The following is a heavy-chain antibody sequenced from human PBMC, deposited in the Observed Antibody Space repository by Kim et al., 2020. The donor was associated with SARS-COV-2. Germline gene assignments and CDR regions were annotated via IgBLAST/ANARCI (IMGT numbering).Heavy chain of an antibody. V-gene: IGHV3-74*01. D-gene: IGHD5-12*01. CDR3: VRVRKNGYPPND. CDR2: IYSDGSRT. Sequence: GGSLRLSCAVFGFTFSSHWMHWVRQAPGKGLVWVSRIYSDGSRTSYADFVKGRFTISRDNAKNTLYLQMNSLRAEDTAVYYCVRVRKNGYPPNDWGQGTLVTVSS. J-gene: IGHJ4*02. CDR1: GFTFSSHW.